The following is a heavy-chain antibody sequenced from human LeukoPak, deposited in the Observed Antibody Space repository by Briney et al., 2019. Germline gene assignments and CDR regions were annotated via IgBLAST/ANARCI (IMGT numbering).Heavy chain of an antibody. J-gene: IGHJ4*02. Sequence: SETLSPTCAVSGGSISRYYWNWIRQPPGKGLEWIGYIYYSGNTNYNPSLKSRVTISVDTSKNQFSLKLKSVTAADTAVYYCARVTGYMIEDYFDYWGQGTLVTVSS. V-gene: IGHV4-59*01. CDR1: GGSISRYY. D-gene: IGHD3-22*01. CDR2: IYYSGNT. CDR3: ARVTGYMIEDYFDY.